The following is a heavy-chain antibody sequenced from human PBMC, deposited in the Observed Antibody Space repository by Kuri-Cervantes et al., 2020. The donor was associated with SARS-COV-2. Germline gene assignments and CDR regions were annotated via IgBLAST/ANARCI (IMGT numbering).Heavy chain of an antibody. V-gene: IGHV3-7*01. Sequence: GGSLRLSCAASGFTFSSYWMSWVRQAPGKGLEWVANIKQDGSEKYYVDSAKGRFTISRDNAKNSLYLQMNSLRAEDTAVYYCARDAYPYSSSSSFSDVWGKGTTVTVSS. D-gene: IGHD6-6*01. CDR2: IKQDGSEK. CDR1: GFTFSSYW. CDR3: ARDAYPYSSSSSFSDV. J-gene: IGHJ6*04.